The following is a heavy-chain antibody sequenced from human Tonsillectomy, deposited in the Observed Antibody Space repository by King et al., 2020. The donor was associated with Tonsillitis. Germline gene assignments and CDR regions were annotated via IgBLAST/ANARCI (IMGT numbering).Heavy chain of an antibody. CDR3: ARGGYGNDDERYYFDY. V-gene: IGHV3-21*01. D-gene: IGHD5-18*01. Sequence: QLVQSGGGLVKPGGSLRLSCAASGFTFSPYNMNWVRQAPGKGLEWVSYISSSSSYIYYANSVKGRFTISRDNAENSLYLQMNSLRAADTAVYYCARGGYGNDDERYYFDYWGQGTLVTVSS. CDR1: GFTFSPYN. CDR2: ISSSSSYI. J-gene: IGHJ4*02.